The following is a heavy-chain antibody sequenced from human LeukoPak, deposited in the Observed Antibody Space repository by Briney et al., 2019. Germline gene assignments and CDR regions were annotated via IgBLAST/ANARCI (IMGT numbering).Heavy chain of an antibody. D-gene: IGHD7-27*01. CDR1: GFTSGYTFSTYA. CDR3: VANWGY. V-gene: IGHV3-74*01. CDR2: INSDGSST. J-gene: IGHJ4*02. Sequence: GKSLRLSCAASGFTSGYTFSTYAMHWVRQAPGKGLVWVSRINSDGSSTSYADSVKGRFTISRDNARNTLYLQMNSLRAEDTAVYYCVANWGYWGQGTLVTVSS.